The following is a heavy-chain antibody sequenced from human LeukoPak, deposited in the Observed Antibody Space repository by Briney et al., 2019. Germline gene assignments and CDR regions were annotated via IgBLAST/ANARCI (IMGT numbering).Heavy chain of an antibody. Sequence: PGGSLRLSCAASGFSVSKSAMYWLRQAPGMGLEWVAFIRYDGSNKYYADSVKGRFTISRDNSKNTLYLQMNSLRAEDTAVYYCAKDLGSYCGGDCSIDYWGQGTLVTVSS. J-gene: IGHJ4*02. CDR3: AKDLGSYCGGDCSIDY. CDR1: GFSVSKSA. D-gene: IGHD2-21*01. V-gene: IGHV3-30*02. CDR2: IRYDGSNK.